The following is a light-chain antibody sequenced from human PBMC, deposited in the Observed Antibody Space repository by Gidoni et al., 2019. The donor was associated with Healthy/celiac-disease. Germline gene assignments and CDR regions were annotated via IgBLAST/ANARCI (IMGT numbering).Light chain of an antibody. V-gene: IGKV3-11*01. CDR2: DAS. CDR1: QGVSSY. CDR3: QQRSNWPS. J-gene: IGKJ5*01. Sequence: EIVLTQSPATLSLSPGERATLACRASQGVSSYLAWYQQKPGQAPRLLIDDASNRATGIPARFSCSGSGTDFTLTISSLEPEDFAVYYCQQRSNWPSFGQGTRLEIK.